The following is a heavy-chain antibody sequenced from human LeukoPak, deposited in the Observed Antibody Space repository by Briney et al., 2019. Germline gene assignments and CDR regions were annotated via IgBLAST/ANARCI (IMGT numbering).Heavy chain of an antibody. J-gene: IGHJ4*02. CDR3: ARQNNYGGVD. CDR1: GFTFSRYE. CDR2: ISSSGSTI. V-gene: IGHV3-48*03. D-gene: IGHD4-23*01. Sequence: GGSLRLSCAASGFTFSRYEMNWVRQAPGKGLEWVSYISSSGSTIYYAGSVKGRFTISRDNARNSLYLQMNSLRAEDTAVYYCARQNNYGGVDWGQGTLVTVSS.